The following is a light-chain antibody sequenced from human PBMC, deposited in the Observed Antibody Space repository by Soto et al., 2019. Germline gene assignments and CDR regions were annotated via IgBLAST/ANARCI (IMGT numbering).Light chain of an antibody. CDR2: GAS. CDR1: QSVSSN. CDR3: QQYGSSPIT. V-gene: IGKV3-20*01. J-gene: IGKJ5*01. Sequence: IVMTHSRATMSVPPEERATLSCRASQSVSSNLAWYQQKPGQALRLRIYGASSRATGIPDRFSGSESGTDFTLTISRLEPEDFAVYYCQQYGSSPITFGHGTRWRL.